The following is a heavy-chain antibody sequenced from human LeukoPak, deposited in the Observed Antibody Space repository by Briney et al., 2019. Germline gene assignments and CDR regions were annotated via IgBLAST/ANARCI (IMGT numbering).Heavy chain of an antibody. CDR1: GFTFDDYG. V-gene: IGHV3-20*04. J-gene: IGHJ4*02. Sequence: GGSLRLSCAASGFTFDDYGMSWVRQAPGKGLEWVSGINWNGGSTGYADSVKGRFTISRDNAKNSLYLQMNSLRVEDTAVYYCAKVANYYYGSETYYLFEHWGQGTPVTASS. CDR2: INWNGGST. D-gene: IGHD3-10*01. CDR3: AKVANYYYGSETYYLFEH.